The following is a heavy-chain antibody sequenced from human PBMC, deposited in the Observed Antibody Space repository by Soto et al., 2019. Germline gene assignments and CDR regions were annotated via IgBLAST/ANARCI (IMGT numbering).Heavy chain of an antibody. V-gene: IGHV4-59*01. CDR3: ARAAYYYDTRPFDY. CDR1: GGSISSYY. Sequence: SETLSLTCSVSGGSISSYYWSWIRQPPGKGLEWIGYIYYSGSTNYNPSLKSRVTISVDTSKNQFSLKLSSVTAADKAVYYCARAAYYYDTRPFDYWGKVTLGTVSS. CDR2: IYYSGST. D-gene: IGHD3-22*01. J-gene: IGHJ4*02.